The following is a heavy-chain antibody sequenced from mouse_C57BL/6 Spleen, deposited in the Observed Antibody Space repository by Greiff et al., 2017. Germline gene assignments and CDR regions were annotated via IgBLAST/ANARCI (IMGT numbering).Heavy chain of an antibody. CDR1: GYTFTSYW. CDR2: IDPSDSYT. J-gene: IGHJ2*01. V-gene: IGHV1-69*01. Sequence: QVQLKQPGAELVMPGASVKLSCKASGYTFTSYWMHWVKQRPGQGLEWIGEIDPSDSYTNYNQKFKGKSTLTVDKSSSTAYMQLSSLTSEDSAVYYCARSTGRGYFDYWGKGTTLTVS. CDR3: ARSTGRGYFDY. D-gene: IGHD4-1*01.